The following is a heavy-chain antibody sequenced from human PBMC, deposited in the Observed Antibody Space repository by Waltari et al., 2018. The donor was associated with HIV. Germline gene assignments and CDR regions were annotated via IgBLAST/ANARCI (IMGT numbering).Heavy chain of an antibody. V-gene: IGHV3-9*01. CDR1: GCTFGDYA. CDR2: ISWNSAST. Sequence: EVQLVESGGGLVQPGRSLRLSCAASGCTFGDYAMHWVRQGPGKGLEWVSGISWNSASTGYADSVKGRITISRDNAKNSLYLQMNSLRAEDTALYYCAKGYGGNSGKDAFDIWGQGTMVTVSS. D-gene: IGHD2-21*02. J-gene: IGHJ3*02. CDR3: AKGYGGNSGKDAFDI.